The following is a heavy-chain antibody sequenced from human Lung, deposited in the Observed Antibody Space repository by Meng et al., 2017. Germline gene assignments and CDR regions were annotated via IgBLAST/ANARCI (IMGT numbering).Heavy chain of an antibody. CDR3: ARAEEEYCSDGSCPNFDF. CDR2: ISGYNGNT. D-gene: IGHD2-15*01. CDR1: GYTFTKYG. Sequence: QVQLVQSGAEVKKPGASVKVPCTASGYTFTKYGITWVRQAPGQGLEWMGWISGYNGNTNYAQKLQGRVTMTTDTSTSTAYMELRSLRSDDAAVYYCARAEEEYCSDGSCPNFDFWGQGTLVTVSS. V-gene: IGHV1-18*01. J-gene: IGHJ4*02.